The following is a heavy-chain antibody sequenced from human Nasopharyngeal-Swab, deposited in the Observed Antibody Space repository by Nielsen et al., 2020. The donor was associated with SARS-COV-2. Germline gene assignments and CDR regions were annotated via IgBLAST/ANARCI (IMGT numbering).Heavy chain of an antibody. D-gene: IGHD4-17*01. V-gene: IGHV4-39*01. J-gene: IGHJ4*02. Sequence: WIRQPPGKGLEWIGSIYYSGSTYYNPSLKSRVTISVDTSKNQFSLKLSSVTAADTAVYYCARHLSHDYGDPETYYYFDYWGQGTLVTVSS. CDR2: IYYSGST. CDR3: ARHLSHDYGDPETYYYFDY.